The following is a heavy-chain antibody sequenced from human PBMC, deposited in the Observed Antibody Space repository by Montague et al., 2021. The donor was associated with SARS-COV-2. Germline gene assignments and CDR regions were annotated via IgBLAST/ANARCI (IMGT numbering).Heavy chain of an antibody. D-gene: IGHD3-10*01. CDR1: GFSLSTSGMC. CDR2: IDWDDDK. J-gene: IGHJ6*02. V-gene: IGHV2-70*01. Sequence: PALVKPTQTLTLTCTFSGFSLSTSGMCVSWIRQPPGKALEWLALIDWDDDKYYSTSLKTRLTISKNTSKNQVVLTMTNMDPVDTATYYCARIPRAGITFYHYYGMDVWGQGTTVTVSS. CDR3: ARIPRAGITFYHYYGMDV.